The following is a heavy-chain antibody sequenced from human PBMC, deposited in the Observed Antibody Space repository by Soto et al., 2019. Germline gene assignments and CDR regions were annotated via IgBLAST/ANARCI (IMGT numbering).Heavy chain of an antibody. J-gene: IGHJ4*02. CDR2: ISSNGGST. CDR3: VKSVYGDYVLWIQPSIYFDY. Sequence: GGSLRLSCSASGFTFSSYAMHWVRQAPGKGLEYVSAISSNGGSTYYADSVKGRFTISRDNSKNTLYLQMSSLRAEDTAVYYCVKSVYGDYVLWIQPSIYFDYWGQGTLVTVSS. V-gene: IGHV3-64D*08. CDR1: GFTFSSYA. D-gene: IGHD4-17*01.